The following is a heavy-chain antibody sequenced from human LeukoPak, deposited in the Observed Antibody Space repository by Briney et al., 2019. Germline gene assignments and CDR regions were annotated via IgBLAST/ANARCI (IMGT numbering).Heavy chain of an antibody. CDR2: ISAYTDNT. Sequence: ASLKVSCKASGYPFTNYGMSCIRQGPGEGLEWMGWISAYTDNTNYLQKLKGRVTMTTDPSTSTAYMELRSLRSDDTAVYARDDEYISGSLDYWGQGALVTVSS. V-gene: IGHV1-18*01. D-gene: IGHD3-22*01. CDR3: DDEYISGSLDY. CDR1: GYPFTNYG. J-gene: IGHJ4*02.